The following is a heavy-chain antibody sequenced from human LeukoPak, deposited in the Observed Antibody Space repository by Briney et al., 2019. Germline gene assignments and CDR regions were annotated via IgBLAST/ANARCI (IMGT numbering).Heavy chain of an antibody. CDR3: ARWTTVTTLAIDP. CDR2: ISHSGST. D-gene: IGHD4-17*01. Sequence: PSETLSLTCAVYGGSFSGYYWSWIRQPPGRGLEWIGEISHSGSTNYNPSLKSRVTISVDTSKNQFSLKLSSVTAADTAVYYCARWTTVTTLAIDPWGQGTLVTVSS. J-gene: IGHJ5*02. V-gene: IGHV4-34*01. CDR1: GGSFSGYY.